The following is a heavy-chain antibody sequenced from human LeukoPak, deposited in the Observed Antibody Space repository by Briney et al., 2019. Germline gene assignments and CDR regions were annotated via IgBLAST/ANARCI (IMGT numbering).Heavy chain of an antibody. CDR2: IYYSGST. J-gene: IGHJ4*02. CDR1: GGSISSYY. Sequence: SETLSLTCTVSGGSISSYYWSWIRQPPGKGLEWIGYIYYSGSTNYNPSLKSRVTISVDTSKNQFSLKLSSVTAADTAVYYCASGTDYSNPGSFDYWGQGTLVTVSS. D-gene: IGHD4-11*01. CDR3: ASGTDYSNPGSFDY. V-gene: IGHV4-59*01.